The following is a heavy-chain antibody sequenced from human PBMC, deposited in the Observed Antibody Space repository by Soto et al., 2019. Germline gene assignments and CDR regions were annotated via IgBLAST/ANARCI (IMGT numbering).Heavy chain of an antibody. CDR3: ARAGVENWLDP. CDR1: GFTFNKYG. D-gene: IGHD3-10*01. J-gene: IGHJ5*02. CDR2: IWYDGSND. Sequence: QVQLVESGGGVVQPGRSLRLSCEGSGFTFNKYGMHWVRQAPGKGLEWVAIIWYDGSNDFYADSVKGRFTISKDNSNNKVYLEMDSLRVEDTGTYYCARAGVENWLDPWGQGTLVTGSS. V-gene: IGHV3-33*01.